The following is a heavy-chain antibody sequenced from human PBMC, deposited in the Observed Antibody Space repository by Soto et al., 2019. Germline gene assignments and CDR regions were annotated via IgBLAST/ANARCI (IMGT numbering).Heavy chain of an antibody. CDR3: AKAGGAHKSPLDY. CDR2: ISYDGGDK. D-gene: IGHD3-16*01. J-gene: IGHJ4*02. V-gene: IGHV3-30*18. Sequence: QVQLVESGGGVVPPGRSLRLSCAGSGFTFGNYGMHWLRQAPGKGLEWLTVISYDGGDKNYAESVKGRFAISRDNSQKTLYLQMNSLRAEDTAIYYCAKAGGAHKSPLDYWGQGVLVTVSS. CDR1: GFTFGNYG.